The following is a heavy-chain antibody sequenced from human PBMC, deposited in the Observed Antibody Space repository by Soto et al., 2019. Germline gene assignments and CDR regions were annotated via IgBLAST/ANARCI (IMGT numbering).Heavy chain of an antibody. CDR1: GYTFTSYD. V-gene: IGHV1-8*01. J-gene: IGHJ4*02. D-gene: IGHD2-21*02. Sequence: QVQLVQSGAEVKKPGASVQVSCKASGYTFTSYDINWVRQATGQGPEWMGWMNPNSGDTHYAQTFQGRVTMTRNTSIRTAYMVLSSLRSEDTAMYYCARWYGGNSGDYWGQGTLVTVSS. CDR2: MNPNSGDT. CDR3: ARWYGGNSGDY.